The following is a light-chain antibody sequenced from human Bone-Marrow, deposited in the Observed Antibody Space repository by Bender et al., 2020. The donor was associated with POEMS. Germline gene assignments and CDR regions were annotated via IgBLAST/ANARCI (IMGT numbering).Light chain of an antibody. CDR2: DVT. J-gene: IGLJ2*01. CDR1: SSDVGGYNF. CDR3: CSYAGYYSVI. Sequence: QSALTQPASVSGSPGQSITISCTGTSSDVGGYNFVSWYQQSPGKAPKLIIYDVTRRPSGVPDRFSGSKSGNTASLTISGLQAEDEADYFCCSYAGYYSVIFGGGTKLTVL. V-gene: IGLV2-11*01.